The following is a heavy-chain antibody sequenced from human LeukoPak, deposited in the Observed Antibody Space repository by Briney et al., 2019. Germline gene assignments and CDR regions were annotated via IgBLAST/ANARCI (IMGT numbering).Heavy chain of an antibody. Sequence: SETLSLTCTVSGGSISSYYWSWIRQPAGKGLEWIGRIYTSGSTNYNPSLKSRVTMSVDTSKNQFSLKLTSVTTAGTAVYYCAGEDYFDSSGYASWRFDIWGQGTMVTVSS. CDR3: AGEDYFDSSGYASWRFDI. D-gene: IGHD3-22*01. J-gene: IGHJ3*02. CDR2: IYTSGST. CDR1: GGSISSYY. V-gene: IGHV4-4*07.